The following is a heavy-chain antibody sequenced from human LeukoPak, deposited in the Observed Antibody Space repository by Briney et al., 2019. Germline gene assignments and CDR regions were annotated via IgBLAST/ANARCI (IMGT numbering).Heavy chain of an antibody. CDR1: GFTFSTYA. Sequence: GGSLRLSCAASGFTFSTYAMHWVRQAPGKGLEWVAVISYDGSNKYYADSVKGRFTISRDNSKNTLYLQMNSLRAEDTAVYYCARDVVVVATFYYYGMDVWGQGTTVTVSS. D-gene: IGHD2-15*01. V-gene: IGHV3-30-3*01. J-gene: IGHJ6*02. CDR3: ARDVVVVATFYYYGMDV. CDR2: ISYDGSNK.